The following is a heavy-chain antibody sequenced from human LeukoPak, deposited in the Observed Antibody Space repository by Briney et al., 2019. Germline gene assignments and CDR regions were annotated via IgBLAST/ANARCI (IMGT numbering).Heavy chain of an antibody. CDR2: ISWNSGNK. V-gene: IGHV3-9*01. J-gene: IGHJ6*02. CDR3: AKDKTTVTRGGLDV. D-gene: IGHD4-11*01. Sequence: PGRSLRLSCAASGFTFDDYAMQSVRQAPGMGLEWDSCISWNSGNKGYADSVKGRFTSSRDNAKNSLYLQMNSLRTEDTALYYCAKDKTTVTRGGLDVWGQGTTVTVSS. CDR1: GFTFDDYA.